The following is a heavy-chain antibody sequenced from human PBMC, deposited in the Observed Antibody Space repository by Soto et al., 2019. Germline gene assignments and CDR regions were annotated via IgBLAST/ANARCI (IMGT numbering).Heavy chain of an antibody. CDR1: GFTFSSKW. Sequence: GGSLRLSCAASGFTFSSKWMHWVRQAPAKGLVWVSRISTDGSATTYADSAKGRVTISRDNAKRTVYLQMNSLRAEDTAVYYCVGALMTTVAEGDYWGQGTLVTVSS. CDR3: VGALMTTVAEGDY. V-gene: IGHV3-74*01. CDR2: ISTDGSAT. D-gene: IGHD4-17*01. J-gene: IGHJ4*02.